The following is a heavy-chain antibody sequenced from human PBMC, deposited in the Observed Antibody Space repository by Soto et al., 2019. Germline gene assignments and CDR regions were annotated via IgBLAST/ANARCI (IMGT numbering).Heavy chain of an antibody. CDR3: ASLMVRPAGYYYGMDV. Sequence: QVQLVQSGAEVKKPGSSVKVSCKASGGTFRSYAISWVRQAPGQGLEWMGGIIPIFGTANYAQKFQGRVTITADESTSTAYMELSSLRSEDTAVYYCASLMVRPAGYYYGMDVWGQGTTVTVSS. J-gene: IGHJ6*02. CDR1: GGTFRSYA. V-gene: IGHV1-69*01. D-gene: IGHD3-10*01. CDR2: IIPIFGTA.